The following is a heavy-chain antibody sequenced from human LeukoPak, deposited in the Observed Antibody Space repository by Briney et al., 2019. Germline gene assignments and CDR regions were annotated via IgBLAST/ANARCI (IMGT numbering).Heavy chain of an antibody. V-gene: IGHV3-23*01. CDR2: ISGSGGST. CDR3: AKDQAYGDLYFDY. D-gene: IGHD4-17*01. CDR1: GFTFSSYW. Sequence: GGSLRLSCAASGFTFSSYWMSWVRRAPGKGLEWVSAISGSGGSTYYADSVKGRFTISRDNSKNTLYLQMNSLRAEDTAVYYCAKDQAYGDLYFDYWGQGTLVTVSS. J-gene: IGHJ4*02.